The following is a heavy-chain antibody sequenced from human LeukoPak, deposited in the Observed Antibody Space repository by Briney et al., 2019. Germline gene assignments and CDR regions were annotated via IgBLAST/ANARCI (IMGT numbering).Heavy chain of an antibody. D-gene: IGHD5-12*01. V-gene: IGHV1-69*13. CDR3: ARDRAAPTKYYYYGMDV. CDR1: GGTFSSYA. J-gene: IGHJ6*02. CDR2: IIPIFGTA. Sequence: SVKVSCKASGGTFSSYAISWVRQAPGQGLEWMGGIIPIFGTANYAQKFQGRVTITADESTSTAYMELSSLRSEDTAVYYCARDRAAPTKYYYYGMDVWGQGTTVTVSS.